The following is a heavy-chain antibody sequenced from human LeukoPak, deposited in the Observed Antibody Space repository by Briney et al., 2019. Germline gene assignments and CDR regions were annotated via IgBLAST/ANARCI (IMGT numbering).Heavy chain of an antibody. J-gene: IGHJ4*02. Sequence: SETLSLTCTVSGGSFRSDYWSWVRQPPGKGLEGIGYIHYSGSPNYNASLKSRLTMSVDMSKNQFSLRLTSVTAADTAVYYCARLGRKTTVVPPDFDCWGQGTLVTVSS. CDR3: ARLGRKTTVVPPDFDC. CDR1: GGSFRSDY. CDR2: IHYSGSP. V-gene: IGHV4-59*01. D-gene: IGHD4-23*01.